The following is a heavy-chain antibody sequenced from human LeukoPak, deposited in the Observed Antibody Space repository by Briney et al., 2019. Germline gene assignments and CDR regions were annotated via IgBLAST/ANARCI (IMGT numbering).Heavy chain of an antibody. CDR3: ARAKSPYYYGSGSCY. D-gene: IGHD3-10*01. V-gene: IGHV3-21*01. CDR2: ISSSSSYI. CDR1: GFTFSTYN. J-gene: IGHJ4*02. Sequence: PGGSLRLSCAASGFTFSTYNMHWVRQAPGKGLEWVSSISSSSSYIYYADSVKGRFTISRDNPKNSLYLQMNSLRAEDTAVYYCARAKSPYYYGSGSCYWGQGTLVTVSS.